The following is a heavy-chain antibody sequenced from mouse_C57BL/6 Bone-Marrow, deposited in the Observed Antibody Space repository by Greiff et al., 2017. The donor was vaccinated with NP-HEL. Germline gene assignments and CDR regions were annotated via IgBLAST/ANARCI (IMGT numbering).Heavy chain of an antibody. Sequence: LVESGASVKLSCKASGYTFTDYYINWVKQRPGQGLEWIARIYPGSGNTYYNEKFKGKATLTAEKSSSTAYMQLSSLTSEDSAVYFCAIGYYYGSDYAMDYWGQGTSVTVSS. CDR1: GYTFTDYY. J-gene: IGHJ4*01. V-gene: IGHV1-76*01. D-gene: IGHD1-1*01. CDR2: IYPGSGNT. CDR3: AIGYYYGSDYAMDY.